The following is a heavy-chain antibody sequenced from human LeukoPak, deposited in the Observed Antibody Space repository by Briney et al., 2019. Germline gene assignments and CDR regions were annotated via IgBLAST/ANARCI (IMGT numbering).Heavy chain of an antibody. V-gene: IGHV1-69*13. CDR3: ASNSYQLLYCY. Sequence: SVTVSCKASGGTFSSYAISWVRQAPGQGLEWMGGIIPIFGTANYAQKFQGRVTITADESTSTAYMELSSLRSEDTAVYYCASNSYQLLYCYWGQGTLVAVSS. CDR1: GGTFSSYA. CDR2: IIPIFGTA. J-gene: IGHJ4*02. D-gene: IGHD2-2*02.